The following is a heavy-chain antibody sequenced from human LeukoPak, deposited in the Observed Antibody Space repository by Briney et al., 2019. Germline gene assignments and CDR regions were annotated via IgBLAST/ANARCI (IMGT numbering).Heavy chain of an antibody. V-gene: IGHV3-23*01. Sequence: GGSLRLSCLASGFSFSNYAMSWVRQAPGKGLEWVSNAGSSSRLYGDSVKGRFYVSRDNSKNTLYLQMNSLRADDTAVYYCAKQRGALRENYYMDVWGKGTTVTVSS. CDR2: AGSSSR. CDR1: GFSFSNYA. J-gene: IGHJ6*03. CDR3: AKQRGALRENYYMDV.